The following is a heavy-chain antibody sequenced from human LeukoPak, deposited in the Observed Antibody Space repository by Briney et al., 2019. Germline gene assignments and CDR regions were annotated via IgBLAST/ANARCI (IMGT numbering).Heavy chain of an antibody. CDR3: ARPAITMIAKDAFDI. CDR1: GGSISSYY. CDR2: IYYSGST. D-gene: IGHD3-22*01. J-gene: IGHJ3*02. V-gene: IGHV4-59*01. Sequence: SETLFPTCTVSGGSISSYYWSWIRQPPGKGLEWFGYIYYSGSTNYNPSLKSRVTISVDTSKNQFSLKLSSVTAADTAVYYCARPAITMIAKDAFDIWGQGTMVTVSS.